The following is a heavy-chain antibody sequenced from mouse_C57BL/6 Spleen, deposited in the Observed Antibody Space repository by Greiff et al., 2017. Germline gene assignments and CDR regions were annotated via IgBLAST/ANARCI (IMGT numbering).Heavy chain of an antibody. V-gene: IGHV5-17*01. Sequence: EVMLVESGGGLVKPGGSLKLSCAASGFTFSDYGMHWVRQAPEKGLEWVAYISSGSSTIYYADTVKGRFTISRDNAKNTLFLQMTSLRSEDTAMADCARRGTSGAWFAYWGQGTLVTVSA. CDR2: ISSGSSTI. CDR3: ARRGTSGAWFAY. J-gene: IGHJ3*01. CDR1: GFTFSDYG. D-gene: IGHD3-1*01.